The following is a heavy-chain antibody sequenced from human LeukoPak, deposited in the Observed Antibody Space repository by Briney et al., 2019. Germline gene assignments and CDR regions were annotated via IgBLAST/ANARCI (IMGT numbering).Heavy chain of an antibody. Sequence: SETLSLTCTVSGGSISSYYWSWIRQPAGKGLEWIGRIYTSGSTNYNPSLKSRVTISVDTSKNQFSLKLSSVTAADTALYYCAKVRVPHSGIFYPAAFDICGQGTMVTVSS. D-gene: IGHD3-10*01. J-gene: IGHJ3*02. CDR1: GGSISSYY. CDR3: AKVRVPHSGIFYPAAFDI. V-gene: IGHV4-4*07. CDR2: IYTSGST.